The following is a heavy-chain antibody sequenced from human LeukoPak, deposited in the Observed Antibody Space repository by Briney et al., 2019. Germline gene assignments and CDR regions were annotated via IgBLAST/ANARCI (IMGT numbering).Heavy chain of an antibody. CDR2: IYYSGST. CDR1: GGSISSSSYY. CDR3: ARLAVEMATIYDY. J-gene: IGHJ4*02. V-gene: IGHV4-39*01. Sequence: SETLSLSCTVSGGSISSSSYYWGWMRQPPGKGLEWIVSIYYSGSTYYNPSLKSRVTISVDTSKNQFSLKLSSVTAADTAVYYCARLAVEMATIYDYWGQGTLVTVSS. D-gene: IGHD5-24*01.